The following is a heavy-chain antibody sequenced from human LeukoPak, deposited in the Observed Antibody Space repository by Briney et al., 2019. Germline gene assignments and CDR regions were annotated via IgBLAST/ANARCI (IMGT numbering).Heavy chain of an antibody. CDR1: GFTFSSYA. CDR3: AKDSGTYYKAFDY. J-gene: IGHJ4*02. Sequence: GGSLRLSCAASGFTFSSYAMTWVRQAPGPGLELVSTISATGTSTYYTDSVKGRLTISRDNSKNTLYLQMNSLRAEDTAVYSCAKDSGTYYKAFDYWGQGTLVTVSS. V-gene: IGHV3-23*01. CDR2: ISATGTST. D-gene: IGHD1-26*01.